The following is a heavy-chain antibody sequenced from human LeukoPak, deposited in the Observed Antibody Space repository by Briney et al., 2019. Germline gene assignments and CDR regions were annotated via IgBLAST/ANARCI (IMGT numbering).Heavy chain of an antibody. CDR2: ISAYNGNT. CDR3: ASKDSSGWYEEA. D-gene: IGHD6-19*01. J-gene: IGHJ5*02. V-gene: IGHV1-18*01. Sequence: ASVKVSCKASGYTFNSYGISWVRQAPGQGLEWMGWISAYNGNTNYAQKLQGRVTMTTDTSTSTAYMELRSLRSDDTAVYYCASKDSSGWYEEAWGQGTLVTVSS. CDR1: GYTFNSYG.